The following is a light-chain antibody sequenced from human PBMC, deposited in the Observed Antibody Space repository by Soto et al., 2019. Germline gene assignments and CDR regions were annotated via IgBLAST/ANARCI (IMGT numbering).Light chain of an antibody. CDR1: SSDVGGYNY. J-gene: IGLJ1*01. CDR2: DVF. CDR3: TSWTSTSTYV. V-gene: IGLV2-14*03. Sequence: QSVLTQDASVSGSPGQAITISCTGTSSDVGGYNYVSWYQQHPGKAPKLVIYDVFTRPSGVSDRVSGSKSGNTASLTISALQAEDEADYYCTSWTSTSTYVFGSGTKVT.